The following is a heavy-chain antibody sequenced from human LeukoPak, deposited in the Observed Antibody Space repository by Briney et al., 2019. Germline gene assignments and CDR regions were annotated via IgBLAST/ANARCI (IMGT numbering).Heavy chain of an antibody. J-gene: IGHJ4*02. CDR3: ARHGYAIAADN. CDR1: GGSIRSDNYY. D-gene: IGHD6-13*01. V-gene: IGHV4-39*01. CDR2: IYNSGST. Sequence: SETLSLTCTVSGGSIRSDNYYWGWIRQPPGKGLEWIGSIYNSGSTYYIPSLKSRVTISVGTSKNQFSLKLSSVTAADTAVHYCARHGYAIAADNWGQGTLVSVSS.